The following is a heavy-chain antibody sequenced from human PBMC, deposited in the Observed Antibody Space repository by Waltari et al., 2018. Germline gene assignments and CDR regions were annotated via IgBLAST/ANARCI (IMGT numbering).Heavy chain of an antibody. V-gene: IGHV3-53*01. CDR3: ARDEVVADNFHEC. CDR2: IYSGGST. CDR1: GFTVSSNY. J-gene: IGHJ4*02. Sequence: EVQLVESGGGLIQPGGSLSRSCAASGFTVSSNYMRWVRQAPGKGREWVTVIYSGGSTYYTDSVKGRFTISRDNSKNTLYLQMNSLRAEDTAVYYCARDEVVADNFHECWGQGTLVTVSS. D-gene: IGHD3-22*01.